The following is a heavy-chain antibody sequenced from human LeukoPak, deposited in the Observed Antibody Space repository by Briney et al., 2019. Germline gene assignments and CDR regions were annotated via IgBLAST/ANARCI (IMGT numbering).Heavy chain of an antibody. J-gene: IGHJ4*02. CDR2: IKQDGSEK. CDR1: GFTFSNYW. Sequence: PGGSLRLSCAASGFTFSNYWMTWVRQAPGKGLEWVASIKQDGSEKYYVDSVKGRFTVSRDNAKNTLYLQMNSLRAEDTAVYYCATDRNSGKYYDYWGQGTLVTVSS. CDR3: ATDRNSGKYYDY. V-gene: IGHV3-7*01. D-gene: IGHD1-26*01.